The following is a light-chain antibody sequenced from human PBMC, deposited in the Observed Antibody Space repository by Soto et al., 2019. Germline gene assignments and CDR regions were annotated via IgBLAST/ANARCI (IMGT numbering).Light chain of an antibody. CDR2: DAS. CDR1: QSISSW. Sequence: DIQMTQSPSSLSASVGDRVTITCRASQSISSWLAWYQQKPGKAPKLLIYDASSLESGVPSRFSGSGSGTEFSLTISSLQPDDFATYYCQQYSSHSTFGHGTKVDIK. J-gene: IGKJ1*01. CDR3: QQYSSHST. V-gene: IGKV1-5*01.